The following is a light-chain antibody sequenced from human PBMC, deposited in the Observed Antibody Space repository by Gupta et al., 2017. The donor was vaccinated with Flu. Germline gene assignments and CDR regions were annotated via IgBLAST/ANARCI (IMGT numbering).Light chain of an antibody. J-gene: IGKJ2*01. Sequence: EIVMTQSPATLSVSPGERATLSCRASQSVSSNLAWYQQKPGQAPRLLIYGASTRANGIPARFSGSGSETEFTLTISSLQSEDFAVYYCQHKNNCPQTFGQGTKMDIK. CDR1: QSVSSN. CDR3: QHKNNCPQT. V-gene: IGKV3-15*01. CDR2: GAS.